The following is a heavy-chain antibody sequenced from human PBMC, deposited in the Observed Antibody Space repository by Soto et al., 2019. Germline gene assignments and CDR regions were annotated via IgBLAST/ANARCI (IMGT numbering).Heavy chain of an antibody. Sequence: SETLSLTCSVSGGSISSSSSHWGWIRQPPGKGLEWIGNIYYSGTTYYNPSLQSRVTISVDTSKNQFSLKLSSVTAADTAVYYCARLPRCNSINCFVSWFDPWGQGTLVTVSS. J-gene: IGHJ5*02. CDR3: ARLPRCNSINCFVSWFDP. V-gene: IGHV4-39*01. D-gene: IGHD2-2*01. CDR2: IYYSGTT. CDR1: GGSISSSSSH.